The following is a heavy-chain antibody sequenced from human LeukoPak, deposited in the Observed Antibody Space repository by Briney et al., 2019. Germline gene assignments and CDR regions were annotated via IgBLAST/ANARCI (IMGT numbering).Heavy chain of an antibody. D-gene: IGHD1-26*01. J-gene: IGHJ4*02. CDR2: IYYSGST. CDR3: ARHFVGATWN. CDR1: GGSISSSSYY. V-gene: IGHV4-39*01. Sequence: PSETLSLTCTVSGGSISSSSYYWGWIRQPPGKGLEWIGSIYYSGSTYYNPSLKSRVTISVDTSKNQFSLKLSSVTAADTAVYYCARHFVGATWNWGQGTLVTVSS.